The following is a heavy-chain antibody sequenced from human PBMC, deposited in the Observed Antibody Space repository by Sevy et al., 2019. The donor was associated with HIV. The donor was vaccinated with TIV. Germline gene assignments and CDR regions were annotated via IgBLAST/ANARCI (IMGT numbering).Heavy chain of an antibody. J-gene: IGHJ4*01. CDR1: GFIFSTYS. D-gene: IGHD6-13*01. CDR2: ISYDGNNK. CDR3: ARAYSSWFGTVHY. V-gene: IGHV3-30-3*01. Sequence: GGSLRLSCAASGFIFSTYSMHWVRQAPGKGLEWVAAISYDGNNKYYADSVKGRFTISRDNPKNTLFLQVNSLRPEDTAVYYCARAYSSWFGTVHYWGHGTLVTVSS.